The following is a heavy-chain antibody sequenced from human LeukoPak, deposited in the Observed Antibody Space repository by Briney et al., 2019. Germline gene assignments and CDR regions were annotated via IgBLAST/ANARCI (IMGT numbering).Heavy chain of an antibody. J-gene: IGHJ4*02. D-gene: IGHD3-10*01. CDR3: AKDLNYGFDS. Sequence: GGSLRLSCAASGFTFSNYAMDWVRQAPGKGLEWVSAISGTSGRTYYADSVKGRFTISRDNSKNTLYLQMNGLRAEDTAVYYCAKDLNYGFDSWGQGTLVTV. CDR1: GFTFSNYA. CDR2: ISGTSGRT. V-gene: IGHV3-23*01.